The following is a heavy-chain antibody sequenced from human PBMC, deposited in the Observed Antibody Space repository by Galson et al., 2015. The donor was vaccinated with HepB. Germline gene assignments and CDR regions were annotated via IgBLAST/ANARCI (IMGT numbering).Heavy chain of an antibody. V-gene: IGHV1-3*01. D-gene: IGHD3-3*01. Sequence: SVKVSCKASGYTFTSYAMHWVRQAPGQRLEWMGWINAGNGNTKYSQKFQGRVTITRDTSASTAYMELSSLRSEDTAVYYCARGVGIFGVVIEYYFDYWGQGTLVTVSS. CDR2: INAGNGNT. J-gene: IGHJ4*02. CDR1: GYTFTSYA. CDR3: ARGVGIFGVVIEYYFDY.